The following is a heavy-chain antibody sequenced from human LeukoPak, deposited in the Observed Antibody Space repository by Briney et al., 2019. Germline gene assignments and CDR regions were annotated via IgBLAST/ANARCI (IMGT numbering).Heavy chain of an antibody. V-gene: IGHV4-59*01. CDR1: DGSINGYY. J-gene: IGHJ4*02. D-gene: IGHD3-3*01. CDR2: MYSGGTT. CDR3: ARLARGIFLEWPRDY. Sequence: SSETLSLTCTVSDGSINGYYWSWIRQPPGKGLDWIGYMYSGGTTNYSPSLKSRVTISEDMSKNQFSLKLTSVTAADTAVYYCARLARGIFLEWPRDYWGQGTLVTVSS.